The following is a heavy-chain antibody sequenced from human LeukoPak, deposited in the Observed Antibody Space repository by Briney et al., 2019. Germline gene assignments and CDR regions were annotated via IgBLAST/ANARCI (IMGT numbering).Heavy chain of an antibody. D-gene: IGHD5-24*01. CDR1: GFTFDDYA. CDR2: ISWNSGSI. V-gene: IGHV3-9*01. CDR3: AKGRRWLTHFDY. J-gene: IGHJ4*02. Sequence: GGSLRLSCAASGFTFDDYAMHWVRQAPGKGLEWVSGISWNSGSIGYADSVKGRFTISRDNAKNSLYLQMNSLRAEDTALYYCAKGRRWLTHFDYWGQGTLVTVSS.